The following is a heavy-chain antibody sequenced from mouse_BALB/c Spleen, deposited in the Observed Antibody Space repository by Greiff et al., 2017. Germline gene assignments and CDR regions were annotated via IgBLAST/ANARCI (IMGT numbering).Heavy chain of an antibody. CDR3: ARGNYDYGWFAY. Sequence: EVKLVESGGDLVKPGGSLKLSCAASGFTFSSYGMSWVRQTPDKRLEWVATISSGGSYTYYPDSVKGRFTISRDNAKNTLYLQMSSLKSEDTAMYYCARGNYDYGWFAYWGQGTLVTVSA. D-gene: IGHD2-4*01. CDR1: GFTFSSYG. CDR2: ISSGGSYT. J-gene: IGHJ3*01. V-gene: IGHV5-6*01.